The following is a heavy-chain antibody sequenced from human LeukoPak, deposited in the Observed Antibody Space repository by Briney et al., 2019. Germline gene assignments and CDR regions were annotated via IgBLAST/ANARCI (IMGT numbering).Heavy chain of an antibody. CDR1: GFPLISYR. D-gene: IGHD3-16*02. Sequence: PGGPLRFSGAASGFPLISYRRNWAGQAPGKGLEGVSYFSSSSSTIYYADSVKGRFTISRDNAKNSLYLQMNSLRAEDTAVYYCARADDYVWGSYRYGPFDYWGQGTLVTVSS. CDR3: ARADDYVWGSYRYGPFDY. J-gene: IGHJ4*02. CDR2: FSSSSSTI. V-gene: IGHV3-48*04.